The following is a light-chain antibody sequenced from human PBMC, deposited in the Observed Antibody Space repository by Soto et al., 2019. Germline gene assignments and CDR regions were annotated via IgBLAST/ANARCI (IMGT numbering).Light chain of an antibody. V-gene: IGLV2-14*01. CDR3: SSDTSSSTLLYG. Sequence: QSALTQPASVSGSPGHSITISCTGTSSDVGGYNYVSWYQQHPGKAPKLMIYDVSNRPSGVSNRFSGSKSGNTASLTISGLQAEDEADYDCSSDTSSSTLLYGCGTGTKLTVL. CDR1: SSDVGGYNY. CDR2: DVS. J-gene: IGLJ1*01.